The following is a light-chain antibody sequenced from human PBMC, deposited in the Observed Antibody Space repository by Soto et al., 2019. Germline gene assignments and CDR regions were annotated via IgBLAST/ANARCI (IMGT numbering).Light chain of an antibody. V-gene: IGKV1-5*03. Sequence: DIQMTQSPSTLSASVGDRVTITCRASQTINRWLAWYQQKPGEVPKLLIYKASVLESGVPSRFSGSGSGTEFTLTISRFQPEYVATYYCQHWSFGQGTKVEI. CDR2: KAS. CDR1: QTINRW. J-gene: IGKJ1*01. CDR3: QHWS.